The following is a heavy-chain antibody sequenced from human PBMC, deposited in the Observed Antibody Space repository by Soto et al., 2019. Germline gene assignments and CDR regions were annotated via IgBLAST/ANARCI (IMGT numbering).Heavy chain of an antibody. V-gene: IGHV4-39*01. CDR2: IYYSGST. J-gene: IGHJ4*02. CDR1: GGSISSSSYY. Sequence: PSETLSLTCTVSGGSISSSSYYWGWIRQPPGKGLEWIGSIYYSGSTYYNPSLKSRVTISVDTSKNQFSLKLSSVTAADTAVYYCASRVWLGEFSYYFDYWGQGTLVTVSS. CDR3: ASRVWLGEFSYYFDY. D-gene: IGHD3-10*01.